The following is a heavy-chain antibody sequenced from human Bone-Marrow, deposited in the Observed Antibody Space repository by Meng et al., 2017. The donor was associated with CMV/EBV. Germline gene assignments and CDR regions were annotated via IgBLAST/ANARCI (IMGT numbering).Heavy chain of an antibody. Sequence: ASVKVSCKASGYTFTGYYMHWVRQAPGQGLEWMGWINPNSGGTNYAQKFQGRVTMTRDTSISTAYMELSRLRSDDTAVYYCARDSITMVRGVSAGDYWGQGTLVTVSS. V-gene: IGHV1-2*02. J-gene: IGHJ4*02. D-gene: IGHD3-10*01. CDR2: INPNSGGT. CDR1: GYTFTGYY. CDR3: ARDSITMVRGVSAGDY.